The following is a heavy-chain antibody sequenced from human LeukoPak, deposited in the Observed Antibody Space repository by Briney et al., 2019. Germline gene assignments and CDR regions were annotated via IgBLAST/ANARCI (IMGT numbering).Heavy chain of an antibody. V-gene: IGHV1-18*01. J-gene: IGHJ4*02. D-gene: IGHD2-2*01. Sequence: GASVKVSCKASGYTFTSYGISWVRQALGQGLEWMGWISAYNGNTNYAQKLQGRVTMTTDTSTSTAHMDLRSLRSDDTAVYYCARHRYCSSTSCFFDYWGQGTLVTVSS. CDR1: GYTFTSYG. CDR2: ISAYNGNT. CDR3: ARHRYCSSTSCFFDY.